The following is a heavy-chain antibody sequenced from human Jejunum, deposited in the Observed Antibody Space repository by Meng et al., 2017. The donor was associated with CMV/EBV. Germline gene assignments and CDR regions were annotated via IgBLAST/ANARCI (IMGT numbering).Heavy chain of an antibody. J-gene: IGHJ4*02. CDR1: GFTFRSYA. CDR2: ISYDGSDK. CDR3: ARDWNCDY. D-gene: IGHD1-1*01. V-gene: IGHV3-30-3*01. Sequence: LSFAASGFTFRSYAIHWVRQAPGKGLEWVSLISYDGSDKYYADSVQGRFTISRDNSQNTLYLEMNSLRAEDTAVYYCARDWNCDYWGQGTLVTVSS.